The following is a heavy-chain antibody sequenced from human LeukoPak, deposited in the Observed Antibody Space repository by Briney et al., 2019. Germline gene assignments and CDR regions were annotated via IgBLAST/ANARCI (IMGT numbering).Heavy chain of an antibody. D-gene: IGHD3-22*01. CDR2: INPNSGGT. CDR3: ARVRALRAMIHYYFDY. J-gene: IGHJ4*02. Sequence: GASVKVSCKASGYTFTSYDINWVRQATGQGLEWMGWINPNSGGTNYAQKFQGRVTMTRDTSISTAYMELSRLRSDDTAVYYCARVRALRAMIHYYFDYWGQGTLVTVSS. CDR1: GYTFTSYD. V-gene: IGHV1-2*02.